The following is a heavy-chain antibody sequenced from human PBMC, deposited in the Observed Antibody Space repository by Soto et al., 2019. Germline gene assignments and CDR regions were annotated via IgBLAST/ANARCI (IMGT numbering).Heavy chain of an antibody. J-gene: IGHJ3*02. CDR1: GFTFSSYA. CDR3: AKDLGNYYGSGSYPDAFDI. Sequence: EVQLLESGGGLVQPGGSLRLSCAASGFTFSSYAMSWVRQAPGKGLEWVSAISGSGGSTYYADSVKGRFTISRDNSKNKLYLQMNSLRAEDTAVYYCAKDLGNYYGSGSYPDAFDIWGQGTMVTVSS. D-gene: IGHD3-10*01. V-gene: IGHV3-23*01. CDR2: ISGSGGST.